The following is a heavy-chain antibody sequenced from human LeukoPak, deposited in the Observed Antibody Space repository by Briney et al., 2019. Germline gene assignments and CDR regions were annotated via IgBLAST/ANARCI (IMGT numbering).Heavy chain of an antibody. D-gene: IGHD5-18*01. CDR2: INHSGST. V-gene: IGHV4-34*01. CDR1: GGSFSGYY. Sequence: KPSETLSLTCAVYGGSFSGYYWTWIRQPPGKGLEWIGEINHSGSTNYNPSLKSRVTMSVDTSKDQFSLKLNSVTAADTAVYYCARGRYTYRVKLAYFDYWGQGTLVTVSS. CDR3: ARGRYTYRVKLAYFDY. J-gene: IGHJ4*02.